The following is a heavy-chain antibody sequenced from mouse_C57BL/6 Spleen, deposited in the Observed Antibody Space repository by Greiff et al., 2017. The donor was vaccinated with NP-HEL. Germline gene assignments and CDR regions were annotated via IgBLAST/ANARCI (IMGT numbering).Heavy chain of an antibody. J-gene: IGHJ2*01. CDR3: AGVTTVQVPYY. CDR2: IDPSDSET. Sequence: VQLQQPGAELVRPGSSVKLSCKASGYTFTSYWMHWVKQRPIQGLEWIGNIDPSDSETHYNQKFKDKATLTVDKSSSTAYMQLSSLTSEDSAVYYCAGVTTVQVPYYWGQGTTLTVSS. V-gene: IGHV1-52*01. D-gene: IGHD1-1*01. CDR1: GYTFTSYW.